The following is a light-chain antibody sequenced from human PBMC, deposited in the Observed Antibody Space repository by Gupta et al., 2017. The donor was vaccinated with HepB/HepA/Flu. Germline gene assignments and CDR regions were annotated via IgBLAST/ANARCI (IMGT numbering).Light chain of an antibody. V-gene: IGLV3-1*01. Sequence: SYDLTQPPSLSVPPGQPASITCSGAKLGNKYTSWYQHRPGQSPVAVIYEDSKRPSGIPARFSGSNSGNTATLTITGTQALDEADYYCQAWDRNTLIFGGGTKLTVL. J-gene: IGLJ2*01. CDR3: QAWDRNTLI. CDR2: EDS. CDR1: KLGNKY.